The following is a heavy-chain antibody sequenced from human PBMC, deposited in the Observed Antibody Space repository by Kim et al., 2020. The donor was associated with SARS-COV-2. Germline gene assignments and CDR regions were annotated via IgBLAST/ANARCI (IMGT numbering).Heavy chain of an antibody. V-gene: IGHV3-7*03. J-gene: IGHJ6*03. Sequence: GGSLRLSCAASGFIFRSYFMTWVRQAPGKGLEWVANIRGCGGKEYYADSVKGRFTISRDNAKNSLYLQMDSLRVEDTAVYYCANVVNGVDVWGKGNTGIV. CDR1: GFIFRSYF. CDR3: ANVVNGVDV. D-gene: IGHD3-10*01. CDR2: IRGCGGKE.